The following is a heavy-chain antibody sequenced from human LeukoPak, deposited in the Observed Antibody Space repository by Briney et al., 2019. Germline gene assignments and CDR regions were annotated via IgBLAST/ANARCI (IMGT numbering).Heavy chain of an antibody. CDR2: LSGSGAST. D-gene: IGHD2-15*01. J-gene: IGHJ4*02. V-gene: IGHV3-23*01. Sequence: GGSLRLSCAASGFTFSSYAMSRVRQAPGKGLEWVSTLSGSGASTSYADSVKGRFTISRDNSKNTLYLQMNSLRAEDTARYYCAKQKGYCSGGSCYYSDYWGQGTLVTVSS. CDR1: GFTFSSYA. CDR3: AKQKGYCSGGSCYYSDY.